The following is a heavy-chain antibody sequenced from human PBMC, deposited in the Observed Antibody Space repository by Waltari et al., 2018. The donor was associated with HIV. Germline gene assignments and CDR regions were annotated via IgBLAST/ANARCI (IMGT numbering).Heavy chain of an antibody. J-gene: IGHJ4*02. CDR2: SNPKTGDT. CDR1: GYAFTGFY. D-gene: IGHD3-10*01. Sequence: QVQLVESGAEVKKPGASLKVSCKASGYAFTGFYIPWVRQAPGQGLEWVGWSNPKTGDTNFAQKFQGRVTMTRDTSISTAYMELSRLTSDDTAVYYCARDPSYGFGENDYWGQGTLFTVSS. CDR3: ARDPSYGFGENDY. V-gene: IGHV1-2*02.